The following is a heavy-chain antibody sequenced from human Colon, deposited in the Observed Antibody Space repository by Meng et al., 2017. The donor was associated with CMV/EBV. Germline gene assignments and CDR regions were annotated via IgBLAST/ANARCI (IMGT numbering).Heavy chain of an antibody. CDR3: ARGGGYYFDY. D-gene: IGHD1-26*01. V-gene: IGHV4-4*02. J-gene: IGHJ4*02. CDR2: IFHTGSS. CDR1: GGSIRSDTW. Sequence: LTCAVAGGSIRSDTWWTWVRQPPGKGLEWIGEIFHTGSSNYNPSLKSRVAISLDKSRDQISLHVISVTAADTAVYYCARGGGYYFDYWGQGTLVTVSS.